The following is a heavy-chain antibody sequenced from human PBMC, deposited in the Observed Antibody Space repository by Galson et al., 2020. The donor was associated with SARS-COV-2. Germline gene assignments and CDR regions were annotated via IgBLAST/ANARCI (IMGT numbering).Heavy chain of an antibody. V-gene: IGHV4-39*01. CDR3: ARHGIFERDPIDM. CDR2: MFYSGTT. J-gene: IGHJ3*02. CDR1: GDSINNNRYY. Sequence: SETLSLTCSVSGDSINNNRYYWAWIRQSPGKGLEWIANMFYSGTTNYNPSLKSRVTISLDKSNNQFSLRLSYVTAADTAVYFCARHGIFERDPIDMWGQGTMVTVSS. D-gene: IGHD3-9*01.